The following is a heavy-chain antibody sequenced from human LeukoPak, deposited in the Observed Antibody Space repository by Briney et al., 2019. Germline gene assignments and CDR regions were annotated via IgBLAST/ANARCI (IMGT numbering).Heavy chain of an antibody. V-gene: IGHV3-53*01. CDR3: ARDHLVRGVMGY. CDR2: IYSGGNT. D-gene: IGHD3-10*01. CDR1: GLTVSSNC. Sequence: PGGSLRLSCTASGLTVSSNCMSWVRQAPGKGLEWVSFIYSGGNTYYADSVKGRFTISRDNSKNTFHLQMNSLRAEDTAVYYCARDHLVRGVMGYWGQGTLVTVSS. J-gene: IGHJ4*02.